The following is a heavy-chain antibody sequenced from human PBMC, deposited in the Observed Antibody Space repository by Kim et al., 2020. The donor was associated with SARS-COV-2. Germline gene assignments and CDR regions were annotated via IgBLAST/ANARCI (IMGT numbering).Heavy chain of an antibody. CDR3: ARDGASGGSCQDS. J-gene: IGHJ3*02. Sequence: YADSVKGRFTISEDNSKNTLYLQMNSLRAEDTDVYYSARDGASGGSCQDSWGQGTMVTVSS. V-gene: IGHV3-33*01. D-gene: IGHD2-15*01.